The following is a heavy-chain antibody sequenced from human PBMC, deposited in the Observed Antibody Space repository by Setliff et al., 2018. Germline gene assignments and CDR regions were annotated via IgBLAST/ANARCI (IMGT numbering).Heavy chain of an antibody. CDR2: MYYSGKT. D-gene: IGHD6-13*01. CDR3: AKHLGAQRIADPGALVS. Sequence: KASETLSLTCTVSGGPFSGASIWSWIRQPPGKGLEWIASMYYSGKTFYNPSLESRAYIFVDTSKNQLSLRLTSVTAADTGLYYCAKHLGAQRIADPGALVSWGQGAQVTVSS. J-gene: IGHJ4*02. CDR1: GGPFSGAS. V-gene: IGHV4-59*08.